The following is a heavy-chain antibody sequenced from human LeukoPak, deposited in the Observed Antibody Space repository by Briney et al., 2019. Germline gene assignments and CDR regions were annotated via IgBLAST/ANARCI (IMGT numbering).Heavy chain of an antibody. Sequence: GXSXXLSCAXSGXTFSSYEMKWVRQARGKGREGVSYICSSRITTTYPDSLTRLFTLSRDNAHNSLYLEMNRLRAEDTAVYYCAREIVSAVAGNFDYWGQGTLLTVPS. CDR3: AREIVSAVAGNFDY. J-gene: IGHJ4*02. CDR2: ICSSRITT. CDR1: GXTFSSYE. D-gene: IGHD6-19*01. V-gene: IGHV3-48*03.